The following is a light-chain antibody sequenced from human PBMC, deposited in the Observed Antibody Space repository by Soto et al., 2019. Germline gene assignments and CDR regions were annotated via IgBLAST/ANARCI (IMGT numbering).Light chain of an antibody. Sequence: QSALTQPRSVSGSPGQSVTISCTGTSSDVGGYNYVSWYQQHPGKAPKLMIYYVSKRPSGVPDRFSGSKSGNTASLTISGLQAEDEADYYCCLYAGSYTLGYVFGTWTKLTVL. V-gene: IGLV2-11*01. CDR1: SSDVGGYNY. J-gene: IGLJ1*01. CDR2: YVS. CDR3: CLYAGSYTLGYV.